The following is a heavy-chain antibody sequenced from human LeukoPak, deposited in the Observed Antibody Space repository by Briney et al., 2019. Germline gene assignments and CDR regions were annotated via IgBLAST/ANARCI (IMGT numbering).Heavy chain of an antibody. D-gene: IGHD1-26*01. V-gene: IGHV3-30*03. CDR3: ARDASGDTGGFAY. CDR2: ISYDGRNK. CDR1: GFTFSSYG. Sequence: PGGSLRLSCAASGFTFSSYGMHWVRQAPGKGLEWVAVISYDGRNKNYGDSVKGRFTISRDNPQDTLYLQMNSLRAEDTAVYYCARDASGDTGGFAYWGQGTLVTVSS. J-gene: IGHJ4*02.